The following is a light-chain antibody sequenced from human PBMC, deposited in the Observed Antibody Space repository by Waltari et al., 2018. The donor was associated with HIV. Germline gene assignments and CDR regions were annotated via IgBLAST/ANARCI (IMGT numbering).Light chain of an antibody. J-gene: IGLJ3*02. CDR1: SGHSRYD. V-gene: IGLV4-69*01. Sequence: QLVLTQSPSASASLGASVKLTCTLSSGHSRYDIAWHQQQPEKGPRYLMKDNSDGSHNKGDGIPDRFSGSSSGAERYLTISSLQSDDEADYYCQTWENGPKVFGGGTKLTVV. CDR2: DNSDGSH. CDR3: QTWENGPKV.